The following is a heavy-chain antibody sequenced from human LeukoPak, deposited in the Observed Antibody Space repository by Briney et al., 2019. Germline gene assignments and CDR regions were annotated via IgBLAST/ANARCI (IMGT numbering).Heavy chain of an antibody. CDR2: ISSSGSTI. D-gene: IGHD2-2*01. CDR3: AKSPVFIVVVPAVPDY. CDR1: GFTFSDYY. Sequence: GGSLRLSCAASGFTFSDYYMSWIRQAPGKGLEWVSYISSSGSTIYYADSVKGRFTISRDNSKNTLYLQMNSLRAEDTAVYYCAKSPVFIVVVPAVPDYWGQGTLVTVSS. J-gene: IGHJ4*02. V-gene: IGHV3-11*01.